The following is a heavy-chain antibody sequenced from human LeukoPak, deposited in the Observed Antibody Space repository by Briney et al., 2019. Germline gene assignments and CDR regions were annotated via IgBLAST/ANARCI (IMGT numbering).Heavy chain of an antibody. CDR3: ARNSGSNRPVDC. CDR2: INTDGSTT. Sequence: GGSLRLSCAASGFTFSSYWMTWVRQAPGKGLVWISGINTDGSTTSYADSVKGRFTISRDNANNTLYLQMNSLRAEDTAVYYCARNSGSNRPVDCWGQGTLVAVSS. D-gene: IGHD1-26*01. V-gene: IGHV3-74*01. CDR1: GFTFSSYW. J-gene: IGHJ4*02.